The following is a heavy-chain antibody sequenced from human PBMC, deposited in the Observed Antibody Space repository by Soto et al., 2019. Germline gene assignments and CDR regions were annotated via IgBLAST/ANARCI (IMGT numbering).Heavy chain of an antibody. Sequence: SETLSLTCTVSGGSISSSSYYWGWIRQPPGKGLEWIGSIYYSGSTYYNPSLKSRVTISVDTSKNQFSLKLSSVTAADTAVYYCARRPPSFTGEDYWGQGMLVTVSS. CDR3: ARRPPSFTGEDY. V-gene: IGHV4-39*01. J-gene: IGHJ4*02. D-gene: IGHD2-8*02. CDR2: IYYSGST. CDR1: GGSISSSSYY.